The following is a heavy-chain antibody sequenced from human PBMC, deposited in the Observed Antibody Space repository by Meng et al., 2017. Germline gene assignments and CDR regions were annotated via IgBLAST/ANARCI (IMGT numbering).Heavy chain of an antibody. CDR3: ARGGYSYGLWFDP. J-gene: IGHJ5*02. CDR2: IIPIFGTA. D-gene: IGHD5-18*01. CDR1: GGTFSSYA. V-gene: IGHV1-69*01. Sequence: QVQVVKSGAEVTKPGSSVKVSCKASGGTFSSYAISWVRQAPGQGLEWMGGIIPIFGTANYAQKFQGRVTITADESTSTAYMELSSLRSEDTAVYYCARGGYSYGLWFDPWGQGTLVTVSS.